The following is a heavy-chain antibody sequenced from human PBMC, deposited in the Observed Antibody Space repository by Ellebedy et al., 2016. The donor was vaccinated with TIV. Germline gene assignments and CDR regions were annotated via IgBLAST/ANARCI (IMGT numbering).Heavy chain of an antibody. Sequence: AASVKVSCKASGYTFTGYYMHWVRQAPGQRLEWMGWINHNSGGTHYAERFQGRVSMTRDTSITTAFMELRSLRSDDTAVYYCVREGTNSGYFDFWGQGTLVTVSS. CDR1: GYTFTGYY. CDR3: VREGTNSGYFDF. V-gene: IGHV1-2*02. CDR2: INHNSGGT. D-gene: IGHD6-25*01. J-gene: IGHJ4*02.